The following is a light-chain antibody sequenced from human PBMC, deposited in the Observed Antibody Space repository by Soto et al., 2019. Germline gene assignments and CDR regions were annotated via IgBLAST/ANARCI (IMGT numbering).Light chain of an antibody. CDR3: QQYNNWPQT. Sequence: EIVMTQSPATLSVSPGERATLSCRASQSVRGNLAWYQQKPGQAPRLLIYGASTRATGIPARFSGSGSGTEFTLTISSLQSEDFAVYSCQQYNNWPQTFGQGTKVEIK. J-gene: IGKJ1*01. CDR1: QSVRGN. CDR2: GAS. V-gene: IGKV3-15*01.